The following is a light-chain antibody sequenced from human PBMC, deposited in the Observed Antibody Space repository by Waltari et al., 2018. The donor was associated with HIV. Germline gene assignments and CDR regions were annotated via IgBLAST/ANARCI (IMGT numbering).Light chain of an antibody. CDR1: KLGNTY. V-gene: IGLV3-1*01. Sequence: SFDLSQPASVSVSPGQTATVTCSGDKLGNTYVCWYRQRAGQSPDLLIFQDSRRPSGISERFSGSNSGDRATLTIRETQALDEADYYCQAWDSNTFVFGSGTRVTV. CDR2: QDS. CDR3: QAWDSNTFV. J-gene: IGLJ6*01.